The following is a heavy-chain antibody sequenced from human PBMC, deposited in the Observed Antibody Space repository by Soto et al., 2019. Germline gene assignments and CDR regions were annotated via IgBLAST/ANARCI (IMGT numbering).Heavy chain of an antibody. CDR2: ISSNSAYI. Sequence: PGGSLRLSYGDSGFTFRSFTLHWVRQAPGKGLEWVSTISSNSAYIYYTDALRGRFTISRDNSKNTLYLEMNSLRAEDTAVYYGGVDTTGLLDYWGQGTLLSVSS. CDR3: GVDTTGLLDY. J-gene: IGHJ4*02. CDR1: GFTFRSFT. V-gene: IGHV3-21*01. D-gene: IGHD5-18*01.